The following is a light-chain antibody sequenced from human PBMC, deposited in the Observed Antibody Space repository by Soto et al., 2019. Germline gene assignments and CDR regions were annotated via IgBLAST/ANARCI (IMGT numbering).Light chain of an antibody. V-gene: IGLV2-14*03. CDR1: TNDVGGYNY. CDR3: SSDTSSYTWI. Sequence: QSALTQPASVSGSPGQSITISCSGTTNDVGGYNYVSWYQQHPGKAPQLLIYGVTDRPSGVSSRFSGSKSGNAASLTISGLQADDEGYYYCSSDTSSYTWIFGGGTKLTVL. CDR2: GVT. J-gene: IGLJ3*02.